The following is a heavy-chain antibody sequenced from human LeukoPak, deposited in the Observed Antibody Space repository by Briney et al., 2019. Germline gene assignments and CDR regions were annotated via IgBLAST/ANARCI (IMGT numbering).Heavy chain of an antibody. CDR3: ARTCSSSSCYMVH. CDR1: GGTFRSYA. J-gene: IGHJ4*02. Sequence: GASVKVSCKASGGTFRSYALSWVRQAPGQGLEWMGGIIPIFGTANYAQKFQGRVTITTDESTSTGYMELSSLRSDDTALYYCARTCSSSSCYMVHWGQGTLVTVSS. CDR2: IIPIFGTA. D-gene: IGHD2-2*02. V-gene: IGHV1-69*05.